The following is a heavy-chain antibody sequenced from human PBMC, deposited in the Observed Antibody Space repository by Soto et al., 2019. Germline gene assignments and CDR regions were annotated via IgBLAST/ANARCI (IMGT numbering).Heavy chain of an antibody. Sequence: SETLSLTCAVYGGSFSGYYWTWIRQPPGTGLEWIGEINHSGSTNYNPSLKSRVTISVDTSKNQFSLKLTSVTAADTAVYYCGRKKILALLAYGGKGPLVPVS. CDR3: GRKKILALLAY. V-gene: IGHV4-34*01. CDR1: GGSFSGYY. CDR2: INHSGST. J-gene: IGHJ4*02.